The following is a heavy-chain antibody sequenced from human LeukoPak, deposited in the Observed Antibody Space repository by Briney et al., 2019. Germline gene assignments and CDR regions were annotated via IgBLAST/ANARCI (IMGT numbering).Heavy chain of an antibody. D-gene: IGHD6-13*01. CDR2: IYHSGST. CDR1: GGSISSSNW. V-gene: IGHV4-4*02. Sequence: SETLSLTCAVSGGSISSSNWWSWVRQPPGKGLEWIGEIYHSGSTNYNPSLKSRVTISVDKSKNQFSLKLSSVTAADTAVYYCASSSWYLSYFDYWGQGTLVTVSS. J-gene: IGHJ4*02. CDR3: ASSSWYLSYFDY.